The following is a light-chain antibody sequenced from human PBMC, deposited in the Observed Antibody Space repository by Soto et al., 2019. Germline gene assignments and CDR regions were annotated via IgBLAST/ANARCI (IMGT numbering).Light chain of an antibody. Sequence: DIQMTQSPSSVSASVGDRVTITCRASQGISTNLAWYQQKPGKAPKLLIYAASNLQSGVPSRFSGSGSWTEFTLTISSLQPDDFATYYCQQYNDYPLTFGGGTKVDIK. CDR2: AAS. V-gene: IGKV1-16*01. CDR3: QQYNDYPLT. J-gene: IGKJ4*01. CDR1: QGISTN.